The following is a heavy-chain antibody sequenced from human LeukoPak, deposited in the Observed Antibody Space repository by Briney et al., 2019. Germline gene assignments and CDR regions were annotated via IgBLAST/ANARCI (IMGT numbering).Heavy chain of an antibody. CDR2: IYYSGST. D-gene: IGHD3-22*01. J-gene: IGHJ4*02. CDR3: ARDIKYYDSSGYYDY. V-gene: IGHV4-59*01. CDR1: GGSISSYY. Sequence: SETLSLTCTVSGGSISSYYWSWIRQPPGKGLEWIGYIYYSGSTNYNPSLKSRVTISVDTSKNQFSLRLSFVTAADTAVYYCARDIKYYDSSGYYDYWGQGTLVTVSS.